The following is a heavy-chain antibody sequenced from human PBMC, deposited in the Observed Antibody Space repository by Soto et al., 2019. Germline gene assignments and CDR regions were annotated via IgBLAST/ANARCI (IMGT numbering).Heavy chain of an antibody. D-gene: IGHD6-19*01. V-gene: IGHV1-8*01. CDR1: GYTFTSYD. Sequence: ASVKVSCKASGYTFTSYDINWGRQATGQGLEWMGWMNPNSGNTGYAQKFQGRVTMTRNTSISTAYMELSSLRSEDTAVYYCARWASSGWYSYYYYGMDVWGQGTTVTVSS. J-gene: IGHJ6*02. CDR2: MNPNSGNT. CDR3: ARWASSGWYSYYYYGMDV.